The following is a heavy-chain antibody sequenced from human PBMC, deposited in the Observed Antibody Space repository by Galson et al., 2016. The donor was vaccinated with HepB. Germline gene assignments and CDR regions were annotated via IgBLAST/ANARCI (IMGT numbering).Heavy chain of an antibody. J-gene: IGHJ4*02. Sequence: SVKVSCKASGYTFSSYGITWVRQAPGQGLEWMGWKSSSKSYANYAQNFQGRVTMTTDTSTNTAYMELRSLRSDDTAVYYCARDPYWETTNCHTSPNLYYCDSWGQGTLVTVSS. D-gene: IGHD2-2*02. V-gene: IGHV1-18*01. CDR3: ARDPYWETTNCHTSPNLYYCDS. CDR2: KSSSKSYA. CDR1: GYTFSSYG.